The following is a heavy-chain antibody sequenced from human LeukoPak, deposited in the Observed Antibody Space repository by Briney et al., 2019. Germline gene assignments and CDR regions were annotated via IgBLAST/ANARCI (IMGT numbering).Heavy chain of an antibody. CDR1: GFTFSDSG. CDR3: AKEGTDYGDYPYFFDY. D-gene: IGHD4-17*01. V-gene: IGHV3-30*18. CDR2: ISFDGCRR. J-gene: IGHJ4*02. Sequence: GGSLRLSCAASGFTFSDSGMHWVRQAPGKGLEWVAIISFDGCRRFYADSVRGRFTVSRDNSKNTLFLQMDSLSADDTSVYYCAKEGTDYGDYPYFFDYWGQGTLVTVSS.